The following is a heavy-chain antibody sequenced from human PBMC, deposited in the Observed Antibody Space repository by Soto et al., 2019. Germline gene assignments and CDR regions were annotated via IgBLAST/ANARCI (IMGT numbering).Heavy chain of an antibody. V-gene: IGHV3-13*01. CDR2: IGTAGDT. J-gene: IGHJ6*02. D-gene: IGHD1-1*01. Sequence: PGGTLRLSCAASGFTFSSYDMHWVRQATGKGLEWVSAIGTAGDTYYPGSGKGRFTISRENAKNSLYLQMNSLIAGVTAVYCCGRERVQKRYYYYGMDVWGQGTTITVYS. CDR3: GRERVQKRYYYYGMDV. CDR1: GFTFSSYD.